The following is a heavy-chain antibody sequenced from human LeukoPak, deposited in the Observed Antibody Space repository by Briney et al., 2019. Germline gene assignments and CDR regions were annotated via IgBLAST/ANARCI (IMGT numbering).Heavy chain of an antibody. CDR2: ISAYNGNT. J-gene: IGHJ6*03. CDR3: ARDRWLGLLSVGIRDYYYYMDV. D-gene: IGHD6-19*01. V-gene: IGHV1-18*01. Sequence: ASVKVSCKASGYTFTSYGISWVRQAPGQGLEWMGWISAYNGNTNYAQKLQGRVTMTTDTSTSTAYMELRSLRSDDTAVYYCARDRWLGLLSVGIRDYYYYMDVWGKGTTVTVSS. CDR1: GYTFTSYG.